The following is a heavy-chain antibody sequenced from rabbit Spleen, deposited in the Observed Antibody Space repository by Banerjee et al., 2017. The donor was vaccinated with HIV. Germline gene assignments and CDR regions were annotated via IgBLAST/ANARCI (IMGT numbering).Heavy chain of an antibody. CDR3: ARETWGATGNYGL. CDR1: GFSFSSGYD. J-gene: IGHJ4*01. CDR2: IGTGFGDT. D-gene: IGHD7-1*01. Sequence: QQLVESGGGLVKPGAFLTLTCTASGFSFSSGYDMCWVRQAPGKGLEWIACIGTGFGDTYYANWAKGRFTISKTSSTTVTLQVTSLTAADTATYFCARETWGATGNYGLWGPGTLVTVS. V-gene: IGHV1S40*01.